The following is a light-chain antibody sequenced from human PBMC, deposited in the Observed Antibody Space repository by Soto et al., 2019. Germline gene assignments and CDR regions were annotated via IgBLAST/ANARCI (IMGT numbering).Light chain of an antibody. CDR2: SNN. CDR1: SSNIGSKS. J-gene: IGLJ2*01. CDR3: AAWDDRLNVLV. V-gene: IGLV1-44*01. Sequence: QSVLPQPPSVSGTPGQTVNMSCSGSSSNIGSKSVSWYQHLPQTAPKLLIYSNNQRPSGVPGRFSGSKSITSASLAISGLQSDDETQYYCAAWDDRLNVLVFVGGTKLTVL.